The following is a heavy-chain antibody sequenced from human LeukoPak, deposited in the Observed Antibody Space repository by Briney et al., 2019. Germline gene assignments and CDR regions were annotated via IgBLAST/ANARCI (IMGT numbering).Heavy chain of an antibody. V-gene: IGHV1-24*01. J-gene: IGHJ3*02. D-gene: IGHD3-3*01. CDR3: ASRDVLRFLEWHPLQAFDI. CDR2: FDPEDGET. Sequence: ASVKVSCKVSGYTLTELSMHWVRQAPGKGLERMGGFDPEDGETIYAQKFQGRVTMTEDTSTDTAYMELSSLRSEDTAVYYCASRDVLRFLEWHPLQAFDIWGQGTMVTVSS. CDR1: GYTLTELS.